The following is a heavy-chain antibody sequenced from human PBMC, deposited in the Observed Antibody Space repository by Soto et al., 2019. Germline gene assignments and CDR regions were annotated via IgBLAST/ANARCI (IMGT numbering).Heavy chain of an antibody. CDR3: ARGRSSWYVGWNWFDP. CDR2: INHSGST. V-gene: IGHV4-34*01. CDR1: GGSFSGYY. Sequence: QVQLQQWGAGLLKPSETLSLTCAVYGGSFSGYYWSWIRQPPGKWLEWIGEINHSGSTNYNPSLKSRVTISVDTSKNQFSLKLSSVTAADTAVYYCARGRSSWYVGWNWFDPWGQGTLVTVSS. D-gene: IGHD6-13*01. J-gene: IGHJ5*02.